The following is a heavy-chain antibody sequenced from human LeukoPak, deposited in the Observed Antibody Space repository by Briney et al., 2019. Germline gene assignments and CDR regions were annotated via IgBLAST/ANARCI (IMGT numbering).Heavy chain of an antibody. CDR3: ARGGNWNDGLYDAFDI. V-gene: IGHV1-69*13. J-gene: IGHJ3*02. CDR2: IIPIFGTA. D-gene: IGHD1-1*01. CDR1: GGTFSSYA. Sequence: ASVKVSCKASGGTFSSYAISWVRQAPGQGLEWMGGIIPIFGTANYAQKFQGRVTITADESTSTAYMELSSLRSEDTAVYYCARGGNWNDGLYDAFDIWGQGTMVTVSS.